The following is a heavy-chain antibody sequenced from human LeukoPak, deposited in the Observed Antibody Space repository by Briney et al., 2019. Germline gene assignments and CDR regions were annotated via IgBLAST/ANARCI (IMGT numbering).Heavy chain of an antibody. J-gene: IGHJ5*02. V-gene: IGHV1-8*01. CDR1: GYTFSSHN. CDR2: MRPDTGFT. CDR3: ATSYYSDSSGPYNWFDP. D-gene: IGHD3-22*01. Sequence: ASVKVSCKASGYTFSSHNINWVRQVSGHGLEWMGWMRPDTGFTGYAQKFQGRVTMTRNTSISTAYMELSSLRSEDTAVYYCATSYYSDSSGPYNWFDPWGQGTLVTVSS.